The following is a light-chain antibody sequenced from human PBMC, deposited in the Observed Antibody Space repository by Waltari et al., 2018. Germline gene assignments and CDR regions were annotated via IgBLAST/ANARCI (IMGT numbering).Light chain of an antibody. CDR1: RSLLHSSGYNY. V-gene: IGKV2-28*01. CDR2: LGS. J-gene: IGKJ4*01. CDR3: MQALQSPLT. Sequence: DIVMTQSPLSLPVTPGEPASISCKSSRSLLHSSGYNYVVWYLQEPGQSPLLRISLGSNRASGVPDRFSGSGSGTDFTLKISRVEAEDVGVYYCMQALQSPLTFGGGTKVEIK.